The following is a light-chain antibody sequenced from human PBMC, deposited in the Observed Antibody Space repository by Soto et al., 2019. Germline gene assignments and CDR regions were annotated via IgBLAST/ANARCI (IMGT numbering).Light chain of an antibody. CDR2: AAS. J-gene: IGKJ2*01. V-gene: IGKV3-11*01. CDR3: QQRNSWPRT. Sequence: EIVLTQSPATLSLSPGERATLSCRASQSVSSYLAWYQQKPGQAPRLLIYAASNRPTGIPARFSGSGSGTDFTLTISSLEPEDFAVYYCQQRNSWPRTFGQGTKLEIK. CDR1: QSVSSY.